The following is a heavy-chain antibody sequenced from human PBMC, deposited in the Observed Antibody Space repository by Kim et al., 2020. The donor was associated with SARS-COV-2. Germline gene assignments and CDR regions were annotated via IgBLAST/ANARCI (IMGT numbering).Heavy chain of an antibody. J-gene: IGHJ4*02. V-gene: IGHV3-20*03. Sequence: TGYGDSVKCRFTISRDNAKNSLHLQMNSLGAEDTALYYCARGYLSGPFDWWGQGTLVTVSS. D-gene: IGHD6-19*01. CDR2: T. CDR3: ARGYLSGPFDW.